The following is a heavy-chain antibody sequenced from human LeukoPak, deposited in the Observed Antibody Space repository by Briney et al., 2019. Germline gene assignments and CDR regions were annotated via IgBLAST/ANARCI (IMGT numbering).Heavy chain of an antibody. Sequence: KTSETLSLTCTVSGGSISSSSYYWGWIRQPPGKGLEWIGSIYYSGSTYYNPSLKSRVTISVDTSKNQFSLKLNSVTVADTAVYYCVTSIALAGWGAFDVWGQGTMVTVSS. D-gene: IGHD6-13*01. V-gene: IGHV4-39*07. CDR2: IYYSGST. CDR1: GGSISSSSYY. J-gene: IGHJ3*01. CDR3: VTSIALAGWGAFDV.